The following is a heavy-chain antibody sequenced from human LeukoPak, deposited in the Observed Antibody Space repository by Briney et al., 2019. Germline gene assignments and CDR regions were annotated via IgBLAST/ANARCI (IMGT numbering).Heavy chain of an antibody. Sequence: SETLSLTCAVYGGSFSGYYWSWIRQPPGKGLEWIGEINHSGSTNYNPSLKSRVTISVHTSKNQFSLKLSSVTAADTAVYYCARGHHGRLEGYGMDVWGQGTTVTVSS. CDR1: GGSFSGYY. J-gene: IGHJ6*02. CDR3: ARGHHGRLEGYGMDV. D-gene: IGHD1-1*01. CDR2: INHSGST. V-gene: IGHV4-34*01.